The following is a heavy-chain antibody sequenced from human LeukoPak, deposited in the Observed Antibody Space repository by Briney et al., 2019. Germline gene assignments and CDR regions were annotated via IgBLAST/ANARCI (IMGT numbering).Heavy chain of an antibody. CDR2: IYFSGST. CDR3: ARMPPYQVLRDIVGDTGDK. V-gene: IGHV4-61*10. D-gene: IGHD1-26*01. J-gene: IGHJ4*02. Sequence: SETLSLTCTVSGDSVSSNCFYWSWIRQPAGKGLEWIGHIYFSGSTSYNPSLKSRVTISVDTSRNQFSLKLRSVPAAATAVYYCARMPPYQVLRDIVGDTGDKWGQGTLVTVSS. CDR1: GDSVSSNCFY.